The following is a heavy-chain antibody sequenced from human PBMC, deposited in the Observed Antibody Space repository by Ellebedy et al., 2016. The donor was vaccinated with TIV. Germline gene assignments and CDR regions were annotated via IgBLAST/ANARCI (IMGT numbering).Heavy chain of an antibody. CDR3: ASSPSGYEIPY. CDR2: IYHSGCT. CDR1: GGTISSTNYY. V-gene: IGHV4-39*07. Sequence: SETLSLTXNASGGTISSTNYYWGWIRQSPEKGLEWIGSIYHSGCTYYNPTLKSRLTISLDTTKNQFSLRLDSVTAADTAVYYCASSPSGYEIPYWGQGTLVTVSS. D-gene: IGHD5-12*01. J-gene: IGHJ4*02.